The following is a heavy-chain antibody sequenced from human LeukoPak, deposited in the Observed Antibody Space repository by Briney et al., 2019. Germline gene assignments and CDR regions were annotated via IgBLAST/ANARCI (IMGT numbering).Heavy chain of an antibody. V-gene: IGHV3-30*02. CDR1: GFSFSSYG. Sequence: PGGSLRLSCAASGFSFSSYGMHWVRQAPGKGLEWVAFIRYDGSHKEYVDFVKGRFSISRDNSTNTLYLQMNSLRAEDTAVYYCAIPAAGYYYYYMDVWGKGTTVTVSS. J-gene: IGHJ6*03. D-gene: IGHD6-13*01. CDR2: IRYDGSHK. CDR3: AIPAAGYYYYYMDV.